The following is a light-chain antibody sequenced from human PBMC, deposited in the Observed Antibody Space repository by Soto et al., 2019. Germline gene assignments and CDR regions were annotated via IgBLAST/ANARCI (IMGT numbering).Light chain of an antibody. CDR2: AAS. V-gene: IGKV1-39*01. J-gene: IGKJ2*01. CDR3: QQTYNTVT. CDR1: QSISRY. Sequence: DIQMTQSPSSLSASVGDRVTITCRASQSISRYLNWYQHKPGKAPNLLIYAASSLQNGAPSRFSGSGSGTDFTLTISRLQPEDFATYYCQQTYNTVTFGQGTKLEIK.